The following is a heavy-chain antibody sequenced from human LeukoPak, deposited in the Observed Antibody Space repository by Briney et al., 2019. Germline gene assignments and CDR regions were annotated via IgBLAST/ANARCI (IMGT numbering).Heavy chain of an antibody. Sequence: GASVKVSCKAFGFTFSSYHIHWVRQAPGQGLEWMGIIKPRDDSTIYAQKFQGGLIMTWDTSTSTAYMELSSLRSDDTALYYCARDFVWAVDYWGQGSLVTVSS. J-gene: IGHJ4*02. CDR2: IKPRDDST. V-gene: IGHV1-46*01. CDR1: GFTFSSYH. D-gene: IGHD3-16*01. CDR3: ARDFVWAVDY.